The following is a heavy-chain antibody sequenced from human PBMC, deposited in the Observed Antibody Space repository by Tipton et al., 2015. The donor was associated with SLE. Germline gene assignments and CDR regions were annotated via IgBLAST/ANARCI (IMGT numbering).Heavy chain of an antibody. J-gene: IGHJ4*02. CDR3: AKDLLYSSIGGFLDY. CDR1: GLTFDDYA. D-gene: IGHD6-13*01. V-gene: IGHV3-9*01. CDR2: ISWNSGSI. Sequence: SLRLSCAASGLTFDDYAMHWVRQAPGKGLEWVSGISWNSGSIGYADSVKGRFTISRDNAKNSLYLQMNSLRAEDTALYYCAKDLLYSSIGGFLDYWGQGTLVTVS.